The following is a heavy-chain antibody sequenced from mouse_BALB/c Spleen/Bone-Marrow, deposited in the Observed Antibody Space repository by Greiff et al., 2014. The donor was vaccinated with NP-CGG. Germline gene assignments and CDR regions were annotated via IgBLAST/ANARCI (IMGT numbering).Heavy chain of an antibody. CDR1: GFSFTTYG. Sequence: VKLEESGPGLVAPSQILSITCTVSGFSFTTYGVHWVRQPPGKGLEWLGVLWADGSTNYKSALMSRLSISKDNSKSQVFLKMNSLQTDDTAMYYCARITTVTGAMDYWGQGTSVTVSS. V-gene: IGHV2-9*02. J-gene: IGHJ4*01. D-gene: IGHD1-2*01. CDR3: ARITTVTGAMDY. CDR2: LWADGST.